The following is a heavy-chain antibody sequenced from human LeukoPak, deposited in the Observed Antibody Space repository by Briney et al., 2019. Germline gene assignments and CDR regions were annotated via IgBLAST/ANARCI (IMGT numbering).Heavy chain of an antibody. CDR1: GFTFSSYS. CDR2: ISSSSSYI. CDR3: VRDSLVRGVSTRPFDY. J-gene: IGHJ4*02. V-gene: IGHV3-21*01. Sequence: PGGSLRLSCAASGFTFSSYSMNWVRQAPGKGLEWVSSISSSSSYIYYADSVKGRFTISRDNAKNSLYLQMNSLRAEDTAVYYCVRDSLVRGVSTRPFDYWGQGTLVTVSS. D-gene: IGHD3-10*01.